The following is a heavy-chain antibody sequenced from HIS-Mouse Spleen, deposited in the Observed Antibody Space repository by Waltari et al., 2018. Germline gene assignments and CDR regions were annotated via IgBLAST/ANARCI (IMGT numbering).Heavy chain of an antibody. Sequence: EVQLVQSGAEVKKPGESLKISCKGSGYSFTIYWIGCVRPVPGKGLEWMGIIYPGDYDTRYSPSFQGQVTISADKSISTAYLQWSSLKASDTAMYYCARLRYSSSWLEYFQHWGQGTLVTVSS. J-gene: IGHJ1*01. CDR1: GYSFTIYW. CDR2: IYPGDYDT. D-gene: IGHD6-13*01. CDR3: ARLRYSSSWLEYFQH. V-gene: IGHV5-51*03.